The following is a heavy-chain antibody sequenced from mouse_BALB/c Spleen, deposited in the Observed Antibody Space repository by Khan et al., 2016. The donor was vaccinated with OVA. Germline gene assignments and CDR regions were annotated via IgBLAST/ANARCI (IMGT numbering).Heavy chain of an antibody. Sequence: VQLQQSGPELVKPGASVKMSCRASGYTFTSYVMHWLRQKPGQGLEWIGYIYPFNDDTKYNEKFKGKATLTSDKSSSTAYMELSSLTSEDSAVYDCEKSKRCDVYCDYWGQGTTLTVSS. V-gene: IGHV1S136*01. CDR2: IYPFNDDT. CDR1: GYTFTSYV. CDR3: EKSKRCDVYCDY. J-gene: IGHJ2*01.